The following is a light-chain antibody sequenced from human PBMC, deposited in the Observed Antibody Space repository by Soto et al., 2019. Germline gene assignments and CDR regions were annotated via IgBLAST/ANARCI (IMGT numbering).Light chain of an antibody. V-gene: IGLV2-23*01. CDR1: SRDVGSYNL. CDR3: CSYAGSSTYV. Sequence: QSLLSQPASVSGSPGQSITISCTGTSRDVGSYNLVSWYQQHPGKAPKLMIYEGSKRPSGVSNRFSGSKSGNTASLTISGLQAEEEADYYCCSYAGSSTYVFGTGTKVTVL. J-gene: IGLJ1*01. CDR2: EGS.